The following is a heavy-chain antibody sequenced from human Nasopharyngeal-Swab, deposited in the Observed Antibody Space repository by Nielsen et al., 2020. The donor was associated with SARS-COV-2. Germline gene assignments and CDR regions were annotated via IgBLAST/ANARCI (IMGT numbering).Heavy chain of an antibody. D-gene: IGHD6-25*01. CDR3: ARVSGIFNWFDP. J-gene: IGHJ5*02. CDR2: INYSGST. V-gene: IGHV4-59*01. Sequence: WIRQPPGKGLEWIGYINYSGSTNYNPSLKSRVTISVDTSKNQFSLKLSSVTAADTAVYYCARVSGIFNWFDPWGQGTLVTVSS.